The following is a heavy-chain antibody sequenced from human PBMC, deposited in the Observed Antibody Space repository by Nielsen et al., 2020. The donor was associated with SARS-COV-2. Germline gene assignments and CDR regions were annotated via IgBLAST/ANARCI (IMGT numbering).Heavy chain of an antibody. V-gene: IGHV3-30*03. Sequence: GGSLRLSCAASGFTFSSYGMHWVRQAPGKGLEWVAVISYDGSNKYYADSVKGRFTISRDNSKNTLYLQMNSLRAEDTAVYYCARDTGATKRPLYYFDYWGQGTLVTVSS. CDR3: ARDTGATKRPLYYFDY. CDR1: GFTFSSYG. D-gene: IGHD1-26*01. J-gene: IGHJ4*02. CDR2: ISYDGSNK.